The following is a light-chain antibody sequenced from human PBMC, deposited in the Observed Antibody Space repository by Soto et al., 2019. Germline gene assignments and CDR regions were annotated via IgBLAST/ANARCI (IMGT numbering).Light chain of an antibody. J-gene: IGKJ4*01. CDR3: QQYNGWPLT. V-gene: IGKV3-15*01. Sequence: EIVMTQSPATLSVSPGERATLSCRGSQSVSSNLAWYQQKPGQAPRLLIYGASTRATGVPARFSGSGSGTEFTFTISSLQSEDFAVYYCQQYNGWPLTFGGGTKVEIK. CDR1: QSVSSN. CDR2: GAS.